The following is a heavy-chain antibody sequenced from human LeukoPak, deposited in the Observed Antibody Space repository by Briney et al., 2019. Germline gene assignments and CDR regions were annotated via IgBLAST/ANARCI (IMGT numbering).Heavy chain of an antibody. CDR1: GYTFTGYY. CDR3: ARESYGYNAFDI. CDR2: IIPIFGTA. V-gene: IGHV1-69*05. J-gene: IGHJ3*02. D-gene: IGHD5-18*01. Sequence: SVKVSCKASGYTFTGYYMHWVRQAPGQGLEWMGRIIPIFGTANYAQKFQGRVTITTDESTSTAYMELSSLRSEDTAVYYCARESYGYNAFDIWGQGTMVTVSS.